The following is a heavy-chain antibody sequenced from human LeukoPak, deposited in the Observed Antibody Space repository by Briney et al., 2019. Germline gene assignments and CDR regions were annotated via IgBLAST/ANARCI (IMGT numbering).Heavy chain of an antibody. V-gene: IGHV3-7*03. J-gene: IGHJ4*02. CDR1: GFTFSSYW. D-gene: IGHD3-10*01. CDR3: ASDYYGSGSYYDY. CDR2: IKQDGSEK. Sequence: GGSLRLSCAASGFTFSSYWMSWIRQAPGKGLEWVANIKQDGSEKYYVDSVKGRFTISRDNAKNSLYLQMNSLRAEDTAMYYCASDYYGSGSYYDYWGRGTLVTVSS.